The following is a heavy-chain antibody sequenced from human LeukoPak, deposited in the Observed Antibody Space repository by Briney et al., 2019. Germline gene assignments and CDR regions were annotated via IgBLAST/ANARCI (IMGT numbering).Heavy chain of an antibody. V-gene: IGHV3-33*06. D-gene: IGHD1-1*01. CDR2: IWFEGSEK. J-gene: IGHJ3*01. CDR1: GFSFSSFG. CDR3: GKGGNAFDW. Sequence: GGSLRPSCAAPGFSFSSFGMPWARPAPGKGLGWVAVIWFEGSEKIYAGSVKGRFTISRDNFKNTPYLQLNSLRTEDTGVFYRGKGGNAFDWWDGGTMVTVSS.